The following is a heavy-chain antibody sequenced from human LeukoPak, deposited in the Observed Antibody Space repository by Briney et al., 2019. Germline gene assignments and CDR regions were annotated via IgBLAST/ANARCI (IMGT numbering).Heavy chain of an antibody. J-gene: IGHJ3*02. CDR1: GFTFTSSA. D-gene: IGHD1-26*01. V-gene: IGHV1-58*01. CDR3: ATGLEAWELVDAFDI. Sequence: ASVKVSCKASGFTFTSSAVQWVRQARGQRLEWIGWIVVGSGNTKYAQKFQERVTITRDMSTSTAYMELSSLRSEDTAVYYCATGLEAWELVDAFDIWGHGSMVTVSS. CDR2: IVVGSGNT.